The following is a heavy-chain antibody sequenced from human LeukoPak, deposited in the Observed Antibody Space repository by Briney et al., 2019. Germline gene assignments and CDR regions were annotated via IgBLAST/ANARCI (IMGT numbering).Heavy chain of an antibody. CDR2: INPKSGGA. V-gene: IGHV1-2*02. CDR3: AREYILTAYYGDY. D-gene: IGHD3-9*01. J-gene: IGHJ4*02. Sequence: ASVTVSCKASGFTFNAYNIHWVRQAPGQGLEWMGWINPKSGGANYAQKFQGRVTMTWDTSISTAYMELSRLRSDDTAVYYCAREYILTAYYGDYWGQGTLVTVSS. CDR1: GFTFNAYN.